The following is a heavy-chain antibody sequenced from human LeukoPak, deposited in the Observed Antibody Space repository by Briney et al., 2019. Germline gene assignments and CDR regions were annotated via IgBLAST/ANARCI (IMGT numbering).Heavy chain of an antibody. CDR1: GGSISSYY. J-gene: IGHJ3*02. CDR2: MYYSGST. Sequence: SETLSLTCTVSGGSISSYYWSWIRQPPGKGLEWIGSMYYSGSTNYKPSLKSRVTISVDTSKNQFSLKLSSVTAEDTAVYYCARHAYYYDRSGSYEAFDIWGQGTMVTVSS. V-gene: IGHV4-59*08. D-gene: IGHD3-22*01. CDR3: ARHAYYYDRSGSYEAFDI.